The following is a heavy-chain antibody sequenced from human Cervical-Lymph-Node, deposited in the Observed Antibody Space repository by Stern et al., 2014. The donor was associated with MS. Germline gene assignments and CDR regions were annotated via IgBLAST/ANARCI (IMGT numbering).Heavy chain of an antibody. V-gene: IGHV4-59*01. CDR1: GGSISSYY. J-gene: IGHJ4*02. CDR3: VLLDYYDSSGYKPVDY. Sequence: QLQLQESGPGLVKPSETLSLTCTVSGGSISSYYWSWIRQPPGKGLEWIGYIYYSGSTNYNPSLKSRVTISVDTSKNQFSLKLSSVTAADTAVYYCVLLDYYDSSGYKPVDYWGQGTLVTVSS. D-gene: IGHD3-22*01. CDR2: IYYSGST.